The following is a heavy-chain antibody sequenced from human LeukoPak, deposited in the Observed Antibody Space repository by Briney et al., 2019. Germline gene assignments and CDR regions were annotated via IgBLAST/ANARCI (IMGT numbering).Heavy chain of an antibody. V-gene: IGHV3-30-3*01. CDR3: ARASNTPDYYYYYYMDV. CDR2: DGSNK. Sequence: DGSNKYYAHSVKGRFTISRDNSKNALYLQMNSLRAEDTAVYYCARASNTPDYYYYYYMDVWGKGTTVTVSS. J-gene: IGHJ6*03.